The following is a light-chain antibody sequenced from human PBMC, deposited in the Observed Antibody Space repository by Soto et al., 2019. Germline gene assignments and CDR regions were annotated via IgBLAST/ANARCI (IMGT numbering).Light chain of an antibody. CDR1: NSNIGSNT. V-gene: IGLV1-44*01. J-gene: IGLJ1*01. CDR2: YDN. CDR3: AAWDDSLNGRV. Sequence: QSVLTQPPSASGTPGQRVTISCSGSNSNIGSNTVNWYQQLPGTAPKLLIYYDNLRPSGVPDRISGSKSGTSASLAISGLQSDDEADYHCAAWDDSLNGRVFGTGTQLTVL.